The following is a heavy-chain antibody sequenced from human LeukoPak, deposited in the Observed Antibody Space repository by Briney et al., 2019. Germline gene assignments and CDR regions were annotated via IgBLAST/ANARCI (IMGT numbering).Heavy chain of an antibody. CDR3: TRAGTTVTTEYYYMDV. J-gene: IGHJ6*03. V-gene: IGHV4-59*02. CDR2: THYTGRT. D-gene: IGHD4-17*01. Sequence: PSETLSLTCTVSSDSVSAHYWTWIRQPPGKGLEWIGYTHYTGRTNYNPGLKSRVTMSVDTSTNQVSLRVMSVTAADTAVYYCTRAGTTVTTEYYYMDVWGKGTTVTVSS. CDR1: SDSVSAHY.